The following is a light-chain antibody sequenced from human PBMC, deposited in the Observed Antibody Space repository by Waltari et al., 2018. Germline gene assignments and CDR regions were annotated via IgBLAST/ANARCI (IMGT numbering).Light chain of an antibody. CDR2: KAS. V-gene: IGKV1-5*03. CDR1: QSISTS. Sequence: DIQMTQSPSTLSASVGNRVTITCRASQSISTSLAWYQQKPGKAPKLLIYKASTVESVVPSRFSGSGSGTEFTLTISSLQPDDFATYYCQQYNSFPYTFGQGTKLEIK. J-gene: IGKJ2*01. CDR3: QQYNSFPYT.